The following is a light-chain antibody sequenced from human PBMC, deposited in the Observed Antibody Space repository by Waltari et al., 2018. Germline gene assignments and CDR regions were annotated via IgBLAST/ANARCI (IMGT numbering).Light chain of an antibody. Sequence: EIVLTQSPGTLSLSPGERATLSCRASQGVSTSDLGWYQQKPGQAPRLVIYGASRRATGIPDRFSGGGSGTDFTLTISRLEPEDFAVYYCQQYGTSPLTFGGGTKVE. V-gene: IGKV3-20*01. J-gene: IGKJ4*01. CDR2: GAS. CDR1: QGVSTSD. CDR3: QQYGTSPLT.